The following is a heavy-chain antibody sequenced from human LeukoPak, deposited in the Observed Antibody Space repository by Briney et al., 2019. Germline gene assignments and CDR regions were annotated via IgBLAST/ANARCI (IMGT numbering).Heavy chain of an antibody. Sequence: GSLRLSCAASGFTFSGYGMHWVRQAPGKGLEWVAVISYDGSDKDYADSVKGRFTISKDNSNNTLYLQMNSLRAEDTAVYYCASPNIEYYYASGSYYNRDYYYYGMDVWGQGTTVTVSS. CDR1: GFTFSGYG. V-gene: IGHV3-30*03. CDR2: ISYDGSDK. D-gene: IGHD3-10*01. CDR3: ASPNIEYYYASGSYYNRDYYYYGMDV. J-gene: IGHJ6*02.